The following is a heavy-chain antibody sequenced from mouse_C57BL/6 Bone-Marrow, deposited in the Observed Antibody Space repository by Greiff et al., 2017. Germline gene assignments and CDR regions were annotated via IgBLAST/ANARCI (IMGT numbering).Heavy chain of an antibody. J-gene: IGHJ4*01. CDR2: ISDGGSYT. CDR1: GFTFSSYA. Sequence: EVHLVESGGGLVKPGGSLKLSCAASGFTFSSYAMSWVRQTPEKRLEWVATISDGGSYTYYPDNVKGRFTISRDNAKNNLYLQMSHLKSEDTAMYYCARGLLPYAMDYWGQGTSVTVSS. D-gene: IGHD2-3*01. CDR3: ARGLLPYAMDY. V-gene: IGHV5-4*01.